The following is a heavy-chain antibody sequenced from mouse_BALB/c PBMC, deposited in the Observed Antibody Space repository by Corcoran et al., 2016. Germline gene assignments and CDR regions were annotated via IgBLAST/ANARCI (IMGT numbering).Heavy chain of an antibody. J-gene: IGHJ1*01. V-gene: IGHV9-3-1*01. CDR2: INTYTGEP. CDR1: GYTFTNYG. D-gene: IGHD2-1*01. CDR3: ARGGNYWYFDV. Sequence: QIQVVQSGPELKKPGYTVKISCKASGYTFTNYGMNWVKQAPGKGLKWKGWINTYTGEPTYADDFKGRFAFSLETSASTAYLQINNLKNEDTATYFCARGGNYWYFDVWGAGTTVTVSS.